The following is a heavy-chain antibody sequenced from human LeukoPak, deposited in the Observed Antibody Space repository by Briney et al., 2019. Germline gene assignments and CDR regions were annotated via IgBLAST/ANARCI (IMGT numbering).Heavy chain of an antibody. CDR1: GFTFSNAW. Sequence: PGGSLRLSCAASGFTFSNAWMSWVRQAPGKGLEWVGRIKSKTDGGTTDYAAPVKGRFTIPRDDSKNTLYLQMNSLKTEDTAVYYCTTDQYYYDSSGYPYYWGQGTLVTVSS. CDR3: TTDQYYYDSSGYPYY. J-gene: IGHJ4*02. CDR2: IKSKTDGGTT. V-gene: IGHV3-15*01. D-gene: IGHD3-22*01.